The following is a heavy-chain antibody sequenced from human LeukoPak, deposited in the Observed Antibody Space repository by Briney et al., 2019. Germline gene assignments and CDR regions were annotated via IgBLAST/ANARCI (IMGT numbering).Heavy chain of an antibody. CDR3: ARSNYGSGSYLTFDP. D-gene: IGHD3-10*01. J-gene: IGHJ5*02. CDR2: MNPNSGNT. V-gene: IGHV1-8*02. CDR1: GYTFTGYY. Sequence: ASVKVSCKASGYTFTGYYMHWVRQAPGQGLEWMGWMNPNSGNTGYAQKFQGRVTMTRNTSISTAYMELSSLRSEDTAVYYCARSNYGSGSYLTFDPWGQGTLVTVSS.